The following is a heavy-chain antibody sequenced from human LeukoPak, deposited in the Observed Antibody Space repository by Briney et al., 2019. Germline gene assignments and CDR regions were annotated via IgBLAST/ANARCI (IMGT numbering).Heavy chain of an antibody. CDR1: GGSISSSNW. Sequence: ASGTLSLTCAVSGGSISSSNWWSWVRQPPGKGLEWRGEIYHWCSTNYNPPLKRRVAISVDRPKHEYSLRLTYVPAAETAVYYCACRGYCRGGSRFPFHYWGQGTLVTVSS. CDR3: ACRGYCRGGSRFPFHY. J-gene: IGHJ4*02. D-gene: IGHD2-15*01. CDR2: IYHWCST. V-gene: IGHV4-4*02.